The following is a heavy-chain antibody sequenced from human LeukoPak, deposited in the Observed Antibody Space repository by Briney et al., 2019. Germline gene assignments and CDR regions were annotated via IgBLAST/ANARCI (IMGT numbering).Heavy chain of an antibody. V-gene: IGHV4-59*08. CDR2: IYYSGST. D-gene: IGHD6-6*01. Sequence: SETLSLTCTVSGGSISSYYWSWIRQPPGKGLEWIGCIYYSGSTDYNPSLKSRVTISVDTSKNQFSLKLSSVTAADTAVYYCARRGSSSGRDAFDIWGQGTMVTVSS. J-gene: IGHJ3*02. CDR3: ARRGSSSGRDAFDI. CDR1: GGSISSYY.